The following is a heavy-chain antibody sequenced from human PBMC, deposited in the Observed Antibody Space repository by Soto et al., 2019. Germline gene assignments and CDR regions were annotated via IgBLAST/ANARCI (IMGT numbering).Heavy chain of an antibody. V-gene: IGHV3-30*18. CDR2: ITSDGSNK. Sequence: GGSLRLSCAASGFTFDGYAMSWVRQAPGKGLEWVAAITSDGSNKYYADSVKGRFTITRDNSKNTLYLQMNSLRAEDTAVYYCAKDLTLYYYYGMDVWGQGTTVTVSS. D-gene: IGHD7-27*01. CDR1: GFTFDGYA. CDR3: AKDLTLYYYYGMDV. J-gene: IGHJ6*02.